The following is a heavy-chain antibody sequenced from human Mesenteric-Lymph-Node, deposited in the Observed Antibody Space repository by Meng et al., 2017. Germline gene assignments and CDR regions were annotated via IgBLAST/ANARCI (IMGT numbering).Heavy chain of an antibody. D-gene: IGHD2-15*01. CDR1: GFTFSSYG. CDR2: ISYDGNKK. V-gene: IGHV3-30*18. Sequence: QVQLVESGGGVGQPGRAGRLFCAASGFTFSSYGMHWVRQAPGKGLEWVALISYDGNKKYYGDSVKGRFTISRDISKNTLYLQMNSLRPEDTAVYFCAKSLEAAATGFDYWGQGTLVTVSS. CDR3: AKSLEAAATGFDY. J-gene: IGHJ4*02.